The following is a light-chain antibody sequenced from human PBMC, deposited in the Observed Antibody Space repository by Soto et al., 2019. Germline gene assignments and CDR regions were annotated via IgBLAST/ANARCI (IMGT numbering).Light chain of an antibody. V-gene: IGKV3-11*01. CDR2: DAS. Sequence: EIVLTQSPATLSLSPGQRATLSCRASQSVSSYLAWYQQKPGQAPRLLIYDASNRATGIPARFSGSGSETDFTLTISRLEPEDFAVYYCQHRRNWPLTFGGGTNVEIK. CDR3: QHRRNWPLT. J-gene: IGKJ4*01. CDR1: QSVSSY.